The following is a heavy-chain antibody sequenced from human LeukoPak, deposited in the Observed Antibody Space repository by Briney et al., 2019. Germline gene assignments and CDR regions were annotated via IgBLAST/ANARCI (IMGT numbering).Heavy chain of an antibody. CDR2: IYYSGST. CDR3: ARVPSSSGYYYVIDY. Sequence: PSQTLSLTCTVSGGSISSGGYYWSWIRQHPGQGLAWIGYIYYSGSTYYNPSLKSRVTISVDTSKNQFSLKLSSVTAADTAVYYCARVPSSSGYYYVIDYWGQGTLVTVSS. D-gene: IGHD3-22*01. V-gene: IGHV4-31*03. J-gene: IGHJ4*02. CDR1: GGSISSGGYY.